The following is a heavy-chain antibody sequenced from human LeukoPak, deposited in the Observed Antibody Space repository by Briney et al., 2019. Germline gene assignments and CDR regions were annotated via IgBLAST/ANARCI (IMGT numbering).Heavy chain of an antibody. V-gene: IGHV3-21*01. CDR2: INSRSNQI. CDR3: ARVHYGIDY. CDR1: GFNFSIYS. J-gene: IGHJ4*02. Sequence: KAGGSLRLSCTASGFNFSIYSMYWIRQAPGKGLEWVSSINSRSNQIYYADSVKGRFTISRDNAENSLYPQMNSLRADDSAMYYCARVHYGIDYWGQGTLVTVSS. D-gene: IGHD4-17*01.